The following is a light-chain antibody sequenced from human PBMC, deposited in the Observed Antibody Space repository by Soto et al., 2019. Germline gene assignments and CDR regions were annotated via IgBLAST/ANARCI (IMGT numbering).Light chain of an antibody. CDR2: AAS. CDR1: QSISNH. Sequence: DIQMTQSQSSLSASVEDRVIITCRASQSISNHLNWYQQTPGKAPKLLIFAASSLQSGVPSRFSGSRSGTDFTLTISSLQPEDFATYYCLQHNSYLLTFGGGTKVDIK. J-gene: IGKJ4*01. V-gene: IGKV1-17*01. CDR3: LQHNSYLLT.